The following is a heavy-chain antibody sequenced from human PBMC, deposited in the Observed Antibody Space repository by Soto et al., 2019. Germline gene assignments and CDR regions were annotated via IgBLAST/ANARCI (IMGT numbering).Heavy chain of an antibody. CDR3: ARERQDIVVVPAAIPRPGAFDI. J-gene: IGHJ3*02. D-gene: IGHD2-2*02. V-gene: IGHV4-61*01. CDR2: IYYSGST. Sequence: SETLSLTCTVSGGSVSRGSYYWSWIRQPPGKGLEWIGYIYYSGSTNYNPSLKSRVTISVDTSKNQFSLKLSSVTAADTAVYYCARERQDIVVVPAAIPRPGAFDIWGQGTMVTVSS. CDR1: GGSVSRGSYY.